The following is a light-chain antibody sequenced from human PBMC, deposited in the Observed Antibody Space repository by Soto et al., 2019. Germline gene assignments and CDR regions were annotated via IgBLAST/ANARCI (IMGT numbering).Light chain of an antibody. V-gene: IGKV3-11*01. J-gene: IGKJ3*01. CDR1: QSVSSY. Sequence: EIVLTQSPATLSLSPGERATLSCRASQSVSSYLAWYQQKPGQAPRLLIYDASNRATGIPARFSGSGSGTDFTLTISSLESEDFAVYYCQQCRNCNPECTFGHGTKVDIK. CDR2: DAS. CDR3: QQCRNCNPECT.